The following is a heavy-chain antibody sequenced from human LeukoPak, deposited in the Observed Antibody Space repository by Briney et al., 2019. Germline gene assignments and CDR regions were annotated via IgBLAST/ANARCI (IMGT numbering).Heavy chain of an antibody. J-gene: IGHJ6*03. CDR2: IIPIFGTA. Sequence: GASVKVSCKASGGTFSSYAISWVRQAPGQGLEWMGGIIPIFGTANYAQKFQGRVTITTDESTSTAYMELSSLRSEDTAVYYCARGRVVTSWGYYYYYYMDVWGKGTTVTVSS. CDR3: ARGRVVTSWGYYYYYYMDV. D-gene: IGHD3-22*01. V-gene: IGHV1-69*05. CDR1: GGTFSSYA.